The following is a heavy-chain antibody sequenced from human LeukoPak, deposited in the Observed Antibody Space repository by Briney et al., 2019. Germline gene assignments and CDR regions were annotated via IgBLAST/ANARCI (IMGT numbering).Heavy chain of an antibody. V-gene: IGHV4-61*05. CDR3: ARGRDAFDI. CDR2: IYSSGTT. Sequence: SETLSLTCTVYGGSISSTNYYWGWIRQPPGKGLEWIGRIYSSGTTNYNPSLRSRVSMSVDTSKNQFSLKLSSVIAADTAVYYCARGRDAFDIWGQGTMVTVSS. D-gene: IGHD1-26*01. J-gene: IGHJ3*02. CDR1: GGSISSTNYY.